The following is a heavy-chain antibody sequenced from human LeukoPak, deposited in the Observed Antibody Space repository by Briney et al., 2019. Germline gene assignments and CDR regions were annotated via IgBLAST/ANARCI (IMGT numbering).Heavy chain of an antibody. CDR3: ARDLLLWFGELSGDSDY. Sequence: GGSLRLSCTASGFTFGDYAMSWFPQGPGKGLEWLSFIRSKAYGGTTEYAASVKGRFTISRDDSKNTLHLQMNSLRAEDTAVYYCARDLLLWFGELSGDSDYWGQGTLVTVSS. V-gene: IGHV3-49*03. CDR2: IRSKAYGGTT. D-gene: IGHD3-10*01. CDR1: GFTFGDYA. J-gene: IGHJ4*02.